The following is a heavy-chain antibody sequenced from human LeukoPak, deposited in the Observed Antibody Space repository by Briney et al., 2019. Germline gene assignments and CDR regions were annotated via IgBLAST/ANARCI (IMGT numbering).Heavy chain of an antibody. CDR1: GASISSDNW. D-gene: IGHD6-19*01. CDR3: ARDPGAGIETLDY. V-gene: IGHV4-4*02. J-gene: IGHJ4*02. Sequence: SGTLSLTCAVAGASISSDNWWSWVRQPPGKGLEWIGEIHHRGHTNYNPSLKSRATISIDNSKNQLTLNLNSMTAADTAVYYCARDPGAGIETLDYWGQGTLVTVSS. CDR2: IHHRGHT.